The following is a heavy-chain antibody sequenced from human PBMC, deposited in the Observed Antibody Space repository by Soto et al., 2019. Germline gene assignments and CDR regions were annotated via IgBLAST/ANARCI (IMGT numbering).Heavy chain of an antibody. CDR3: ARAGREWLLYYFDY. D-gene: IGHD3-3*01. CDR2: ISSSSSYI. V-gene: IGHV3-21*01. J-gene: IGHJ4*02. Sequence: EVQLVESGGGLVKPGGSLRLSCAASGFTFSSYSMNWVRQAPGKGLEWVSSISSSSSYIYYADSVKGRFTNSRDNAKNSLYLQMNSLRAEDTAVYYCARAGREWLLYYFDYWGQGTLVTVSS. CDR1: GFTFSSYS.